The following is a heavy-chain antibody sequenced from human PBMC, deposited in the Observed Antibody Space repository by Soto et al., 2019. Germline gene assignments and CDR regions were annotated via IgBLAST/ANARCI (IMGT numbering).Heavy chain of an antibody. CDR2: IIPIFGTA. CDR1: GGTFSSYA. J-gene: IGHJ4*02. V-gene: IGHV1-69*06. CDR3: ARERRDTIFGVVIFDY. Sequence: ASVKVSCKASGGTFSSYAISWLRQSPGQGLEWMGGIIPIFGTANYAQKFQGRVTITADKSTSTAYMELSSLRSEDTAVYYCARERRDTIFGVVIFDYWGQGTLVTVSS. D-gene: IGHD3-3*01.